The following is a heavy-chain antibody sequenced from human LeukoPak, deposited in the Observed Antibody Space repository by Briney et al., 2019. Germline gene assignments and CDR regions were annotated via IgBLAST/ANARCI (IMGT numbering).Heavy chain of an antibody. D-gene: IGHD6-13*01. V-gene: IGHV1-18*01. J-gene: IGHJ4*02. CDR1: GYTFTSYG. CDR2: ISAYNGNT. CDR3: ASCSSSWYYFDY. Sequence: VSVKVSCKASGYTFTSYGISWVRQAPGQGLEWMGWISAYNGNTNYAQKLQGRVTMTTDTSTSTAYMELRSLRSDDTAVYYCASCSSSWYYFDYWGQGTLVTVSS.